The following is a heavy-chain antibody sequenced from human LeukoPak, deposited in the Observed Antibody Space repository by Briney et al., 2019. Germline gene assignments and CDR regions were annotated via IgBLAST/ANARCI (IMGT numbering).Heavy chain of an antibody. Sequence: SGTLSLTCAVSGYSISSGYYWGWIRQPPGKGLEWIGSIYHSGSTYYNPSPKSRVTISVDTSKNQFSLKLSSVTAADTAVYYCARQLTIFGVVSYYYYYMDVWGKGTTVTVSS. J-gene: IGHJ6*03. D-gene: IGHD3-3*01. CDR1: GYSISSGYY. V-gene: IGHV4-38-2*01. CDR2: IYHSGST. CDR3: ARQLTIFGVVSYYYYYMDV.